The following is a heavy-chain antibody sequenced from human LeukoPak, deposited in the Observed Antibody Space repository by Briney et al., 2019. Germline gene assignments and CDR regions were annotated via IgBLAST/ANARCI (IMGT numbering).Heavy chain of an antibody. Sequence: SETLSLTCTVSGGSISSGDYYWSWIRQPPGKGLEWIGYIYYSGTTYYNPSLKSRVTISVDTSKNQFSLKLSSVTAADAAVYYCARGGSFPNYFDYWGRGTLVTVST. CDR3: ARGGSFPNYFDY. J-gene: IGHJ4*02. CDR2: IYYSGTT. D-gene: IGHD1-26*01. CDR1: GGSISSGDYY. V-gene: IGHV4-30-4*01.